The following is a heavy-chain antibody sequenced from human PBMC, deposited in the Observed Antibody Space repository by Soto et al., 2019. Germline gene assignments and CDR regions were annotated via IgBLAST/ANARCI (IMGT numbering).Heavy chain of an antibody. V-gene: IGHV4-59*01. Sequence: QVQLQESGPGLVKPSETLSLTCTVSGGSISSYYWSWIRQPPGKGLEWIGYIYYSGSTNYNPSLKSRVTISVDTSKNQFSLKLSSVTAADTAVYYCARTKLYYFDYWGQGTLVTVSS. CDR1: GGSISSYY. CDR3: ARTKLYYFDY. D-gene: IGHD2-15*01. J-gene: IGHJ4*02. CDR2: IYYSGST.